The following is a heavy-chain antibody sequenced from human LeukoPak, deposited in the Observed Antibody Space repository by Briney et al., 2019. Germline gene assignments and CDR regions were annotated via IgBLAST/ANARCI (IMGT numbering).Heavy chain of an antibody. J-gene: IGHJ5*02. Sequence: SQTLSLTCTVSGGSISSGGYYWSWIRQPPGKGLEGIGYIYHSGSTYYNPSLKSRVTISLDRSKIQFSLKLSSVTAADTAMYYCARDTDTTMPISWGQGTLVTVSS. D-gene: IGHD5-18*01. CDR2: IYHSGST. CDR1: GGSISSGGYY. CDR3: ARDTDTTMPIS. V-gene: IGHV4-30-2*01.